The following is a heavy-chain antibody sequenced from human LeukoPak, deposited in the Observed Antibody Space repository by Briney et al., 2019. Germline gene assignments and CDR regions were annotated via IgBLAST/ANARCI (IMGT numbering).Heavy chain of an antibody. CDR2: ISSSSSYI. D-gene: IGHD3-16*01. CDR1: GFTFSSYS. J-gene: IGHJ6*02. CDR3: ARGGGLDV. Sequence: GGSLRLSCAASGFTFSSYSMNWVRQAPGKGLEWVSSISSSSSYIYYADSVKGRFTISRDSAKNSLYLQMSNLRAEDTAVYFCARGGGLDVWGQGATVTVSS. V-gene: IGHV3-21*04.